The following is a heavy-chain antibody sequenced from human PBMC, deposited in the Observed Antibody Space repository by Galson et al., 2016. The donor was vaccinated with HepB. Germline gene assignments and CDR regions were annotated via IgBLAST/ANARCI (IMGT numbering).Heavy chain of an antibody. D-gene: IGHD3/OR15-3a*01. J-gene: IGHJ6*02. CDR2: IYWDDDK. Sequence: PALVKPTQTLTLTCTFSGFSLSTSGVGVGWIRQPPGKALEWLALIYWDDDKRYSPSLKSRLTISKDTSKNQVVLTMTDMDPVDTATHYCANSFWTPRVSYYSYFGMDVWGQGTTVTVSS. CDR3: ANSFWTPRVSYYSYFGMDV. V-gene: IGHV2-5*02. CDR1: GFSLSTSGVG.